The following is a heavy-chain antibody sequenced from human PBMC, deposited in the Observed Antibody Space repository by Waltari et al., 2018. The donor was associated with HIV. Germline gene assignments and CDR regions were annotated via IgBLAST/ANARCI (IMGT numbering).Heavy chain of an antibody. Sequence: QVQLVQSGAEVKKPGASLKVSCKASGYTFTGYYMHWVRQAPGQGLEWMGRINPNSGGTNYAQKLQGRVTMTRDTSISTAYMELSRLRSDDTAVYYCARIHQAHRYYYDSSGYSVYFDYWGQGTLVTVSS. CDR2: INPNSGGT. CDR1: GYTFTGYY. V-gene: IGHV1-2*06. J-gene: IGHJ4*02. D-gene: IGHD3-22*01. CDR3: ARIHQAHRYYYDSSGYSVYFDY.